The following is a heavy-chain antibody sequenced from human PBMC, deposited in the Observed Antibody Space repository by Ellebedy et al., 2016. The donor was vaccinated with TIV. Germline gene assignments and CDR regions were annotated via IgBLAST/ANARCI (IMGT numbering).Heavy chain of an antibody. V-gene: IGHV1-18*01. CDR3: AREVRATAPQWGVTRLEHYDQHLDV. CDR2: ISGYSGNT. J-gene: IGHJ6*04. D-gene: IGHD3-10*01. Sequence: ASVKVSCKASGYTFISYGISWVRQAPGQGLEWMGWISGYSGNTNYAQKLQGRVTMTTDTSTSTAYMELRSLTSDDTAVYFCAREVRATAPQWGVTRLEHYDQHLDVWGKGTTVTVSS. CDR1: GYTFISYG.